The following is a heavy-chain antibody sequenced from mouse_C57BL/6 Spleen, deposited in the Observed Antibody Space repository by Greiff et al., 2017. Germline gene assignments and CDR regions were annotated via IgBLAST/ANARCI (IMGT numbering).Heavy chain of an antibody. CDR1: GYTFTSYW. V-gene: IGHV1-61*01. CDR3: ARENSKALTLGY. D-gene: IGHD2-5*01. Sequence: QVQLQQPGAELVRPGSSVKLSCKASGYTFTSYWMDWVKQRPGQGLEWIGNIYPSDSETHYNQKFKDKATLTVDKSSSTAYMQLSSLTSEDSAVYYCARENSKALTLGYWGQGTTLTVSS. CDR2: IYPSDSET. J-gene: IGHJ2*01.